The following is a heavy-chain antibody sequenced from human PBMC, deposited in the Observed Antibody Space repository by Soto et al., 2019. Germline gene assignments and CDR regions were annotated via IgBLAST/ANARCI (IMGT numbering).Heavy chain of an antibody. Sequence: GGSLRLSCAASGFTFSSYWMHWVRQGPGKGLVWVSRINSDGSSTTYADSVKGRFTISRDNAKNTLYLQMNSLRAEDTAVYYCARALAVIGARGDNWFDPWGQGAVITVSS. J-gene: IGHJ5*02. CDR3: ARALAVIGARGDNWFDP. CDR1: GFTFSSYW. D-gene: IGHD2-15*01. CDR2: INSDGSST. V-gene: IGHV3-74*01.